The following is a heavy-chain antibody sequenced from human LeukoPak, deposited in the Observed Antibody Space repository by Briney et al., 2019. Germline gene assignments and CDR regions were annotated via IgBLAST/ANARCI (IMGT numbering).Heavy chain of an antibody. J-gene: IGHJ4*02. CDR2: LHPSGNL. Sequence: SETLSLTCTVSGASFSSGDQYWNWIRQSPGKGLEWFGSLHPSGNLYNNPSLESRVTMSVDTSKNQFSLNLNSVTAADTAVYFCSRGLDSRKLGYWGQGTLVTVSS. V-gene: IGHV4-31*03. CDR3: SRGLDSRKLGY. D-gene: IGHD3-22*01. CDR1: GASFSSGDQY.